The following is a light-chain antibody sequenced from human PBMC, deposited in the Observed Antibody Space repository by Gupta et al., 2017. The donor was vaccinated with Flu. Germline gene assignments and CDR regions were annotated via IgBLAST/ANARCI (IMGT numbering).Light chain of an antibody. Sequence: KVTTSCTGTTSNIGSNTVNGYQQLPGPAPKLLINSNNQRPSAVPDRFSGSKSGTSASLAISVLQSEDEADYYCAAWDGSRNGRVFGGGTKLTVL. CDR2: SNN. V-gene: IGLV1-44*01. CDR1: TSNIGSNT. CDR3: AAWDGSRNGRV. J-gene: IGLJ3*02.